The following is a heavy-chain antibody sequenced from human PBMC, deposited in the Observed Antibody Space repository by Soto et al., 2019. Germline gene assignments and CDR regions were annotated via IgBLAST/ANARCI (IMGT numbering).Heavy chain of an antibody. D-gene: IGHD2-8*01. Sequence: EVQLLESGGGLVQPGGSLRLSCAASGFTFSNYDMTWARQAPGKGLEWVSDVSASGGSTHYADSAKGRFTIARAKSKDKRDLQMDSLKAEDVAGYYCAKGGCSDYWGQGTLVTVSP. CDR3: AKGGCSDY. J-gene: IGHJ4*02. CDR2: VSASGGST. V-gene: IGHV3-23*01. CDR1: GFTFSNYD.